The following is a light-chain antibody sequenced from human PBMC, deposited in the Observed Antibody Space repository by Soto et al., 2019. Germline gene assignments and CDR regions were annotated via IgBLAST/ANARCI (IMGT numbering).Light chain of an antibody. CDR3: AAWDDSLSGWV. CDR1: NSNIGSNS. V-gene: IGLV1-47*02. J-gene: IGLJ3*02. CDR2: YSN. Sequence: QSVLTQPPSASGTPGQRVTISCFGRNSNIGSNSVYWYQQFPGTAPKLLIYYSNQRPSGVPDRFSGSKSVTSASLAISGLRSGDEADCYCAAWDDSLSGWVFGGGTKVTVL.